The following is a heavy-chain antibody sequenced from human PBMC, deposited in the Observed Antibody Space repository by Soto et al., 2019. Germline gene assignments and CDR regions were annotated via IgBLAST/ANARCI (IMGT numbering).Heavy chain of an antibody. D-gene: IGHD3-16*01. J-gene: IGHJ6*02. Sequence: SQTLSLTCAISGDSVSSNSSAWKCIRQSPSRGLEWLGRAYYRSKWYNDYAVSVKSRITINPDTSKNQFSLQRNSVTPEDTAVYYCARVWGEHYYGMDVWGQGTTVTVSS. CDR1: GDSVSSNSSA. CDR3: ARVWGEHYYGMDV. CDR2: AYYRSKWYN. V-gene: IGHV6-1*01.